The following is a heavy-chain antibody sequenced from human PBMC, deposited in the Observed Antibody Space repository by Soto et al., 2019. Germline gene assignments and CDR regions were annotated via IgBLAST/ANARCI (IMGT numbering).Heavy chain of an antibody. D-gene: IGHD6-13*01. Sequence: QVQLVQSGAEVKKPGSSVKVSCKASGGTFSSYAISWVRQAPGQGLEWMGGIIPIFGTANYAQNFQGRVTITADEYTSTAYMELSSLRSEDTAVYYRASSTSPSLYSSRISDYFDYWGQGTLVTVSS. CDR3: ASSTSPSLYSSRISDYFDY. V-gene: IGHV1-69*01. CDR2: IIPIFGTA. J-gene: IGHJ4*02. CDR1: GGTFSSYA.